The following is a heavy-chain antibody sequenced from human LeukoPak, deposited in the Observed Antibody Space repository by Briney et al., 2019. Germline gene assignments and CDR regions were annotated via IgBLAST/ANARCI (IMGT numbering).Heavy chain of an antibody. J-gene: IGHJ4*02. V-gene: IGHV3-7*01. CDR1: GFTFSSYW. D-gene: IGHD3-10*01. Sequence: GGSLRLSCAASGFTFSSYWMSWVRQAPGKGLEWVANIKQDGSEKYYVDSVKGRFTISRDNAKNSLYLQMNSLRAEDTAVYYCAAEPKLWFGELPEGGYWGQGTLVTVSS. CDR2: IKQDGSEK. CDR3: AAEPKLWFGELPEGGY.